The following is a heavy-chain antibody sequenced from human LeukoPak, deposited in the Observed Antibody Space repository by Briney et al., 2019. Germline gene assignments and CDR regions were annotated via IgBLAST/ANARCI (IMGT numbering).Heavy chain of an antibody. J-gene: IGHJ4*02. CDR2: INPDSGGT. V-gene: IGHV1-2*02. Sequence: ASVKVSCKASGYTFNAYYMHWVRQAPGQGVEWVGWINPDSGGTNYAQKFQGRVTMTRDTSIRTAYMEMSRLRSDDKAVYYCARDLEVHDYVWGSYRYTCIAYWGQGTLVTVSS. CDR3: ARDLEVHDYVWGSYRYTCIAY. D-gene: IGHD3-16*02. CDR1: GYTFNAYY.